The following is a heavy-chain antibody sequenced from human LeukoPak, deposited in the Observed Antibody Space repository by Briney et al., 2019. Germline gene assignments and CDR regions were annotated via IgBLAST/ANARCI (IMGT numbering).Heavy chain of an antibody. J-gene: IGHJ4*02. D-gene: IGHD4-23*01. CDR1: GYTFTSHD. CDR2: MNPNSGNT. V-gene: IGHV1-8*01. Sequence: GASVKVSCKASGYTFTSHDINWVRQATGQGPEWMGWMNPNSGNTGYAQKFQGRVTMTRNTSISTAYMELSSLRSEDTAVYYCARAKLNLGGAFDYWGQGTLVTVSS. CDR3: ARAKLNLGGAFDY.